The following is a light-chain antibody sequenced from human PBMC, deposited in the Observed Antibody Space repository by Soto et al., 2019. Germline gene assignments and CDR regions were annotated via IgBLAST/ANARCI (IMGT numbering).Light chain of an antibody. Sequence: EIVLTQSPATLSLSPGERATLSCRASQNISKYLAWYQQKPGQAPRLLIYTATNRAPGIPARFSGSGSGTDCTLTISSLEPEDFAVYYCHQRSNWPRTFGQGTKVEIK. CDR1: QNISKY. V-gene: IGKV3-11*01. J-gene: IGKJ1*01. CDR3: HQRSNWPRT. CDR2: TAT.